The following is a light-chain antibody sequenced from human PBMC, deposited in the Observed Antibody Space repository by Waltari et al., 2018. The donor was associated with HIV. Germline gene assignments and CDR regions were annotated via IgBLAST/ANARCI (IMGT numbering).Light chain of an antibody. J-gene: IGLJ2*01. CDR2: RNN. V-gene: IGLV1-47*01. Sequence: QPVLTQPPSASGTPGQRVTISCSGGSSNIGNNHVYWYKQFPGTAPQLLIYRNNQRPSGVPDRFSGSKSGTSASLVISGLRSEDEADYYCAAWDDSLSGVFGGGTKVTVL. CDR1: SSNIGNNH. CDR3: AAWDDSLSGV.